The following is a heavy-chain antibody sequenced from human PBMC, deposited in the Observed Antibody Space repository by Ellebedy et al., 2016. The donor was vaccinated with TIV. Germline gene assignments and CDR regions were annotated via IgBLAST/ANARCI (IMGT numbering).Heavy chain of an antibody. J-gene: IGHJ4*02. Sequence: ASVKVSXKASGYTFIDYGITWVRQAPGQGLEWMGWISGYDGSTNYAQILQGRVTMTRDTSTRTAYMELRSLRSDDTAVYYCTREGGAVAGRPSDYWGQGTLVTVSS. D-gene: IGHD6-19*01. CDR2: ISGYDGST. V-gene: IGHV1-18*01. CDR1: GYTFIDYG. CDR3: TREGGAVAGRPSDY.